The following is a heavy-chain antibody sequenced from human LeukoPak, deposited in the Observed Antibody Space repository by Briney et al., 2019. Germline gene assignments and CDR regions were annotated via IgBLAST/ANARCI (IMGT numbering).Heavy chain of an antibody. Sequence: ASVKVSCKASGYPFTSYGISWVRQAPGQRLEWMGWINAGNGNTKYSQKFQGRVTITRDTSASTAYMELSSLRSEDTAVYYCASTRMAEYQLYYYYYYGMDVRGQGTTVTVSS. V-gene: IGHV1-3*01. CDR2: INAGNGNT. CDR3: ASTRMAEYQLYYYYYYGMDV. D-gene: IGHD2-2*01. CDR1: GYPFTSYG. J-gene: IGHJ6*02.